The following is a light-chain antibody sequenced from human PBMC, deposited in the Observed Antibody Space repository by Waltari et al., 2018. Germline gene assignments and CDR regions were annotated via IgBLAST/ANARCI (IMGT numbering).Light chain of an antibody. Sequence: HAVLTHPPSLSAPPGPSSRPTCTFPGGINVGSYRLYCYQQKPGSPPQYLLRYKADSDKQQGSGDPSRFSGSKDASANAGILLISGLQSEDEADYYCMIWHSSAVVFGGGTKLTVL. CDR1: GGINVGSYR. CDR2: YKADSDK. CDR3: MIWHSSAVV. V-gene: IGLV5-45*01. J-gene: IGLJ2*01.